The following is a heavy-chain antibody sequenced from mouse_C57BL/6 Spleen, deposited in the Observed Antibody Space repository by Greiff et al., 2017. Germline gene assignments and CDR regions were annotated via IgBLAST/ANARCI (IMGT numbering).Heavy chain of an antibody. CDR1: GYAFTNYL. CDR3: ARGGPTVVDAMDY. D-gene: IGHD1-1*01. CDR2: INPGSGGP. J-gene: IGHJ4*01. Sequence: QVQLKESGAELVRPGTSVKVSCKASGYAFTNYLIEWVKQRPGQGLEWIGVINPGSGGPNYNEKFKGKATLTADKSSSTAYMQLSSLTSEDSAVYFCARGGPTVVDAMDYWGQGTSVTVSS. V-gene: IGHV1-54*01.